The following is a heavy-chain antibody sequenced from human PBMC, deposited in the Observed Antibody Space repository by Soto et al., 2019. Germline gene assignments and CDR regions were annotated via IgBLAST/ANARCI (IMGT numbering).Heavy chain of an antibody. V-gene: IGHV4-30-2*01. Sequence: QLQLQESGSRLVKSSETLSLTCGVSGDTISTGGYSWAWIRQPPGKVLEWIGHNYHSGNPYYNPAITSRVSKAVDTSKHQSALKGSAVTAADAAVYYGARETDGDYGGYFDPWGQGTLVTVSS. CDR2: NYHSGNP. CDR1: GDTISTGGYS. CDR3: ARETDGDYGGYFDP. J-gene: IGHJ5*02. D-gene: IGHD4-17*01.